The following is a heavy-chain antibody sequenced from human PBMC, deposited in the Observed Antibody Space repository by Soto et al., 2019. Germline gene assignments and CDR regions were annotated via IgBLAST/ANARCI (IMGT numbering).Heavy chain of an antibody. CDR2: ISAYNGNT. Sequence: ASVKVSCKARGYTFTSYGIGWVRQAPGHGLEWMGRISAYNGNTNYAQKLPGRVTMTTDTSTSTAYMELRSLRSDDTAVYYCAREVAVAASPSDYWGQGTLVTVSS. V-gene: IGHV1-18*04. CDR1: GYTFTSYG. J-gene: IGHJ4*02. CDR3: AREVAVAASPSDY. D-gene: IGHD6-19*01.